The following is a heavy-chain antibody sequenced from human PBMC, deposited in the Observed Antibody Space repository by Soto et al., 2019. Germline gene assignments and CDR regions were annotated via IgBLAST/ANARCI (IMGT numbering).Heavy chain of an antibody. V-gene: IGHV1-46*01. J-gene: IGHJ4*02. CDR2: INPSGGST. Sequence: ASVKVSCKASGYTFTSYYMHWVRQAPGQGLEWMGIINPSGGSTSYAQKFQGRVTMTRDTSTSTVYMELSSLRSEDTAVYYCARASEYYYDSSGYYFDYWGQGTLLTVSS. CDR1: GYTFTSYY. CDR3: ARASEYYYDSSGYYFDY. D-gene: IGHD3-22*01.